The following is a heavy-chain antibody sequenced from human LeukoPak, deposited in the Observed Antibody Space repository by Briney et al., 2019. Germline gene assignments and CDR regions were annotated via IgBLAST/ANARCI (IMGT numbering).Heavy chain of an antibody. CDR2: ISYDGINK. CDR1: GLTFSSYA. J-gene: IGHJ4*02. V-gene: IGHV3-30-3*01. D-gene: IGHD3-10*01. Sequence: GGSLRLSCAASGLTFSSYAMHWVRQAPGKGLEWVAVISYDGINKYYADSVKGRFTISRDSSKNTLYLQMNSLRPEDTAVYYCASAGAPGRNYAGLDYWGQGTLVTVSS. CDR3: ASAGAPGRNYAGLDY.